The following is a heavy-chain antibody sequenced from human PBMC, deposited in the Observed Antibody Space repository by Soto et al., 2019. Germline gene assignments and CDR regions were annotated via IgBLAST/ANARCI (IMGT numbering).Heavy chain of an antibody. Sequence: PGGSLRLSCAASGFTFSSYGMNWVRQAPGKGLEWVSYISSSSSTIYYAGSVKGRFTISRDNARNSLYLQMNSLRAEDTAVYYCARDLGSSWYPEYFQHWGQGTLVTVSS. V-gene: IGHV3-48*01. D-gene: IGHD6-13*01. CDR1: GFTFSSYG. CDR2: ISSSSSTI. J-gene: IGHJ1*01. CDR3: ARDLGSSWYPEYFQH.